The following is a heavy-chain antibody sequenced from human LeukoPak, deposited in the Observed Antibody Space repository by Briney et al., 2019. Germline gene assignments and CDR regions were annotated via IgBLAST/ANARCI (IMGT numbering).Heavy chain of an antibody. J-gene: IGHJ4*02. CDR1: GGAFSGYY. CDR3: ARGSRNYNNYEGADY. V-gene: IGHV4-34*01. CDR2: INHSGDT. D-gene: IGHD4-11*01. Sequence: SETLSLTCAVYGGAFSGYYWSWIRQPPGKGLEWIGEINHSGDTKYNPSLKSRVSMSVDVSKDQFSLKLASLTAADTAVYYCARGSRNYNNYEGADYWGQGTLVTVSS.